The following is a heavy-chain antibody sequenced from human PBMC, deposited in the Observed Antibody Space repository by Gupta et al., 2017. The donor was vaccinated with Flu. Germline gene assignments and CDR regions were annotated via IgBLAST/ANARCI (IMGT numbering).Heavy chain of an antibody. V-gene: IGHV3-23*01. CDR2: ISASGGGT. Sequence: EVQLLESGGGLVQPGGSLRLSCAASGFTFSSDAMNWVRQAPGKGLEWVSLISASGGGTYYADSVKGRFTISRDNSKNMLYLQMNSLRAEDTAVYYCAKDLRRGYSNGIDYWGQGTLVTVSS. D-gene: IGHD5-18*01. CDR3: AKDLRRGYSNGIDY. J-gene: IGHJ4*02. CDR1: GFTFSSDA.